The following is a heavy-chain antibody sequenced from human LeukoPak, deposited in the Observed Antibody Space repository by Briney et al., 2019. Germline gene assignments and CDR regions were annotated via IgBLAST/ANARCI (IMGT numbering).Heavy chain of an antibody. CDR1: GFTFSSYR. D-gene: IGHD3-22*01. CDR3: ATEDYYDSSGYYFDY. J-gene: IGHJ4*02. CDR2: IKQDGSEK. Sequence: GGSLRLSCAASGFTFSSYRMSWVRQAPGKGLEWVANIKQDGSEKYYVDSVKGRFTISRDNAKNSLYLQMNSLRAEDTAVYYCATEDYYDSSGYYFDYWGQGTLVTVSS. V-gene: IGHV3-7*01.